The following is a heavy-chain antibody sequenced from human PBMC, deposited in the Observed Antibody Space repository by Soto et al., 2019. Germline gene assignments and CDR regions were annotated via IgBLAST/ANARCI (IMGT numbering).Heavy chain of an antibody. CDR3: ARGVFGVVIEYYFDY. J-gene: IGHJ4*02. V-gene: IGHV4-59*01. D-gene: IGHD3-3*01. CDR2: IYYSGST. CDR1: GGSISSYY. Sequence: SETLSLTCTVSGGSISSYYWSWIRQPPGKGLEWIGYIYYSGSTNYSPSLKSRVTISVDTSKNQFSLKLSSVTAADTAVYYCARGVFGVVIEYYFDYWGQGTLVTVSS.